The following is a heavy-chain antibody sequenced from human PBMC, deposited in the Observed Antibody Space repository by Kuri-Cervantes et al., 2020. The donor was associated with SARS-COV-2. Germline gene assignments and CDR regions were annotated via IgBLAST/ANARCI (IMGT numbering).Heavy chain of an antibody. Sequence: GESLKISCAASGFTFSSYEMNWVRQAPGKGLEWVSSISSSSSYIYYADSVKGRFTISRDNAKNSLYLQMNSLRAEDTAVYYCARAGYSSSSRNYFDYWGQGTLVTVSS. V-gene: IGHV3-21*04. CDR1: GFTFSSYE. CDR3: ARAGYSSSSRNYFDY. D-gene: IGHD6-13*01. CDR2: ISSSSSYI. J-gene: IGHJ4*02.